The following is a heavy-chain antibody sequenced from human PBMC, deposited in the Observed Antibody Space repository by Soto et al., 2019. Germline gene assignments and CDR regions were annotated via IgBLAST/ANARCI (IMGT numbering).Heavy chain of an antibody. CDR1: GFTFSSYG. D-gene: IGHD1-7*01. V-gene: IGHV3-30*03. J-gene: IGHJ4*02. CDR3: ARKNPGTVLELPDY. CDR2: TASDGSNK. Sequence: GGSLRLSCAASGFTFSSYGMHWVRQAPGKGLEWVAVTASDGSNKYYGDSVKGRFTISRDNSRATLYLQMNSLRADDTAVYYCARKNPGTVLELPDYWGQGTLVTVSS.